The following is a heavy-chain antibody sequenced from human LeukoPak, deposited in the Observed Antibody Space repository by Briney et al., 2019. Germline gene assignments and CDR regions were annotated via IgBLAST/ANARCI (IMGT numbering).Heavy chain of an antibody. J-gene: IGHJ4*02. CDR1: GGTFSSYA. CDR2: IIPILDIA. CDR3: ARLGPNGYFDY. Sequence: SVKVSCKASGGTFSSYAISWVRQAPGQGLEWMGRIIPILDIANYAQKFQGRVTITAGKSTSTAYMELSSLRSEDTAVYYCARLGPNGYFDYWGQGTLVTVSS. V-gene: IGHV1-69*04. D-gene: IGHD2-8*01.